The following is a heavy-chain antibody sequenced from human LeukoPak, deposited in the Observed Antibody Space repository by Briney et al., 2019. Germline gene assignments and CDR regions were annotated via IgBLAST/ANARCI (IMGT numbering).Heavy chain of an antibody. D-gene: IGHD5-18*01. CDR2: IYYSGST. CDR3: ARGDTAMVTRYFDY. CDR1: GGSISSGDYY. J-gene: IGHJ4*02. Sequence: PSETLSLTCTVSGGSISSGDYYWSWIRQPPGKGLEWIGYIYYSGSTYYNPSLKSRVTISVDTSKNQFSLKLSSVTAADTAVYYCARGDTAMVTRYFDYWGQGTPVTVSS. V-gene: IGHV4-30-4*01.